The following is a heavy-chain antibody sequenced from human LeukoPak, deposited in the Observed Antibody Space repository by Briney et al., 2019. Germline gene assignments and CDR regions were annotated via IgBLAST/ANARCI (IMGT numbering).Heavy chain of an antibody. CDR2: IGSRTTTM. J-gene: IGHJ6*02. CDR3: ARKPNYYRSYNYGLDV. D-gene: IGHD3-22*01. V-gene: IGHV3-48*02. CDR1: GFTFSSSG. Sequence: SGGSLRLSCAASGFTFSSSGMHWVRQAPGKGLEWVSHIGSRTTTMYYADSVKGRFTISRDNAKNSLYLQVNSLRDEDTAVYYCARKPNYYRSYNYGLDVWGQGTTVTVSS.